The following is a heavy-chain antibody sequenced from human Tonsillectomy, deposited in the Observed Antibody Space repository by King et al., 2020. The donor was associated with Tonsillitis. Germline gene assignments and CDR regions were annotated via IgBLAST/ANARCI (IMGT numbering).Heavy chain of an antibody. CDR1: GYNFNNYW. D-gene: IGHD3-22*01. CDR3: ARKGFTYDSGTFYPLGFDY. J-gene: IGHJ4*02. V-gene: IGHV5-51*01. Sequence: VQLVESGAEVKKSGESLKISCKGSGYNFNNYWIGWVRQMPGKGLEWMGIIYADDSDIIYSPSFQGQVTISADKSISTAYLQWSSLKVSDTAMYYCARKGFTYDSGTFYPLGFDYWGQGTLVTVSS. CDR2: IYADDSDI.